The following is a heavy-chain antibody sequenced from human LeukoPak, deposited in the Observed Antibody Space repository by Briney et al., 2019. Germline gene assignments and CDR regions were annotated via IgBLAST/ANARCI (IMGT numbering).Heavy chain of an antibody. CDR2: IKQDGSEK. CDR3: ARDRNGWKTDAFDI. Sequence: SGGSLRLSCAASGFTFSNYWMSWVRQAPGKGLEWVANIKQDGSEKYYVDSVKGRFTISRDSAKNSLYLQMNSLRAEDTAVYYCARDRNGWKTDAFDIWGQGTMVTVSS. J-gene: IGHJ3*02. V-gene: IGHV3-7*01. CDR1: GFTFSNYW. D-gene: IGHD6-19*01.